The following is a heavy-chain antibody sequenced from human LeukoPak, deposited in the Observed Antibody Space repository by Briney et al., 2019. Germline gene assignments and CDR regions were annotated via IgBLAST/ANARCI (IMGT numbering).Heavy chain of an antibody. V-gene: IGHV1-69*05. CDR1: GGTFSSYA. CDR2: IIPIFGTA. D-gene: IGHD6-19*01. Sequence: SVKVSCKASGGTFSSYAISWVRQAPGQGLEWMGRIIPIFGTANYAQKFQGRVTITTDESTSTAYMELSSLRSEDTAVYYCAREARIAVAGAEFDYWGQGTLVIVSS. J-gene: IGHJ4*02. CDR3: AREARIAVAGAEFDY.